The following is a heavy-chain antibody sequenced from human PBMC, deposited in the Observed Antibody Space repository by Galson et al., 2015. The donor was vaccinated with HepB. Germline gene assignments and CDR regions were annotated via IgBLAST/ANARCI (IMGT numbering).Heavy chain of an antibody. Sequence: SLRLSCAASGFTLYDYYMGWIRQAPGKGLEWVSYITNSGATKYYADTVKGRFTISRDNDRNSLSIQMNSLGVEDTALYYCVRGQKWLQFPYFDYWGRGTLVTVSS. CDR3: VRGQKWLQFPYFDY. V-gene: IGHV3-11*01. D-gene: IGHD5-18*01. J-gene: IGHJ4*02. CDR2: ITNSGATK. CDR1: GFTLYDYY.